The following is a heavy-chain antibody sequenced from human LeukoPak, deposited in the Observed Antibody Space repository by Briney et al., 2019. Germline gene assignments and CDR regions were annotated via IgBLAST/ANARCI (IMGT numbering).Heavy chain of an antibody. J-gene: IGHJ6*02. V-gene: IGHV3-66*02. CDR3: ARDGGKYSGSYQGFYYGMDV. CDR1: GFTVSSNY. Sequence: GGSLRLSCAASGFTVSSNYMSWVRQAPGKGLEWVSVIYSGGSTYYADSVKGRFTISRDNSKNTLYLQMNSLRAEDTDVYYCARDGGKYSGSYQGFYYGMDVWGQGTTVTVSS. CDR2: IYSGGST. D-gene: IGHD1-26*01.